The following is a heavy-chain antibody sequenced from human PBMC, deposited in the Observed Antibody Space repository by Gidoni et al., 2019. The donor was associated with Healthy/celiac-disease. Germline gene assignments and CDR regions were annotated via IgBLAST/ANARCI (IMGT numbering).Heavy chain of an antibody. D-gene: IGHD3-10*01. CDR1: GFTFSSYG. J-gene: IGHJ4*02. Sequence: QVQLVESGGGVVQPGRSLRLSCAASGFTFSSYGMHWVRQAPGKGLEWVAVISYDGSNKYYADSVKGRFTISRDNSKNTLYLQMNSLRAEDTAVYYCAKDDGSGTRYFDYWGQGTLVTVSS. CDR3: AKDDGSGTRYFDY. V-gene: IGHV3-30*18. CDR2: ISYDGSNK.